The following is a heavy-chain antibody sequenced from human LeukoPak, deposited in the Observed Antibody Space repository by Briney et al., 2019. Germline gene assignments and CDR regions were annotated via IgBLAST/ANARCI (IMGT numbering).Heavy chain of an antibody. V-gene: IGHV1-2*02. CDR2: INPNSGGT. CDR1: GYTFTGYY. J-gene: IGHJ4*02. CDR3: ASQTGYCSGGSCPEYYFDY. Sequence: ASVKVSCKASGYTFTGYYMHWVRQAPGQGLEWMGWINPNSGGTNYAQKFQGRVTMTRDTSISTAYMELSRLRSDDTAVYCCASQTGYCSGGSCPEYYFDYWGQGTLVTVSS. D-gene: IGHD2-15*01.